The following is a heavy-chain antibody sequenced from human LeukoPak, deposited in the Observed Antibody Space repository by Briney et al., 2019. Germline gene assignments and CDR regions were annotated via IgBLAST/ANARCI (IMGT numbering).Heavy chain of an antibody. V-gene: IGHV2-5*02. D-gene: IGHD4-23*01. CDR3: AHSVVTLSENAFDI. CDR1: RFSLSTSGVG. CDR2: ISWDDYK. Sequence: SLPTPVYPTQTLTVTCIFSRFSLSTSGVGVGCFRQPPGKALMWLTLISWDDYKRYTPSLRTRLTITKYTSKNQVVLTMTNMDPVDTATYYCAHSVVTLSENAFDIWGQGTLVTVSS. J-gene: IGHJ3*02.